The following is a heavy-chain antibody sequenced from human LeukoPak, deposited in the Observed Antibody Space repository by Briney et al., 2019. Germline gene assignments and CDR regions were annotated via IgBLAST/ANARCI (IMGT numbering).Heavy chain of an antibody. V-gene: IGHV1-8*01. CDR2: MNPNSGNT. CDR3: ARAPSYVVTFGGVINWFDP. CDR1: GYTFTSYD. D-gene: IGHD3-16*01. J-gene: IGHJ5*02. Sequence: ASVKVSCKASGYTFTSYDINWVRQATGQGLEWMGWMNPNSGNTGYAQKFQGRGTMTRNTSISTAYMELSSLRSEDTAVYYCARAPSYVVTFGGVINWFDPWGQGNLVTVSS.